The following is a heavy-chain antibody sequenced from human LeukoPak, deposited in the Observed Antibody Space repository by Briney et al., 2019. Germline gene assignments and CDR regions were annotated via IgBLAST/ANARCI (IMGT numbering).Heavy chain of an antibody. CDR2: IYNSGST. CDR3: ARDAGPFQD. CDR1: GGSISSYY. Sequence: SETLSLTCTVSGGSISSYYWSWIRQPPGKGLEWVGYIYNSGSTNYNPSLKSRVTISVDTSKNQFSLRLNSVTAADTAVYYCARDAGPFQDWGQGTLVTVSS. J-gene: IGHJ1*01. V-gene: IGHV4-59*01.